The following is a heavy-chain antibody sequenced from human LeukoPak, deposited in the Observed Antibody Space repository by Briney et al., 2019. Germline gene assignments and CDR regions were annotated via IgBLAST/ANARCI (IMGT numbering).Heavy chain of an antibody. CDR1: GYSISSGYY. CDR3: ARLHYYDSSGYYAIFDY. D-gene: IGHD3-22*01. J-gene: IGHJ4*02. CDR2: IYHSGST. Sequence: SETLSLTCTVSGYSISSGYYWGWIRPPPGKGLEWIGSIYHSGSTYYNPSLKSRVTISVDTSKNQFSLKLSSVTAADTAVYYCARLHYYDSSGYYAIFDYWGQGTLVTVSS. V-gene: IGHV4-38-2*02.